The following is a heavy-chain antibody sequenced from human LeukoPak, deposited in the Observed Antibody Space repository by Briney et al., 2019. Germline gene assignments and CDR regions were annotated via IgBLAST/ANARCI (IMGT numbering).Heavy chain of an antibody. D-gene: IGHD3-22*01. CDR2: IIPIFGTA. V-gene: IGHV1-69*01. Sequence: RASVKVSCKASGGTFSSYAISWVRQAPGQGLEWMGGIIPIFGTANYAQKFQGRVTITADESTSTAYMELSSLRSEDTAVYYCARVGGGYGSSGYYDYWGQGTLVTVSS. CDR1: GGTFSSYA. J-gene: IGHJ4*02. CDR3: ARVGGGYGSSGYYDY.